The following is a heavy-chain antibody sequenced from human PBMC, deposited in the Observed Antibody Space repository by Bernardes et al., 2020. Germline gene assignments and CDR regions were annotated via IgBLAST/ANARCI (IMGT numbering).Heavy chain of an antibody. D-gene: IGHD3-3*01. Sequence: TLSLTCTVSGGSVSSGSYYWSWIRQPPGTGLEWIGYIYYSGSTNYNPSLKSRVTISVDTSKNQFSLKLSSVTAADTAVYYCARAPSGYFDYWGQGTLVTVSS. CDR1: GGSVSSGSYY. V-gene: IGHV4-61*01. CDR2: IYYSGST. J-gene: IGHJ4*02. CDR3: ARAPSGYFDY.